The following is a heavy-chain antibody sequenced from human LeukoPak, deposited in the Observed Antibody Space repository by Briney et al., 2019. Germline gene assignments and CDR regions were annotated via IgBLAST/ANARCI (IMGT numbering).Heavy chain of an antibody. D-gene: IGHD4-17*01. V-gene: IGHV3-21*01. CDR2: ISSSSSYI. J-gene: IGHJ6*02. Sequence: GGSLRLSCAASGFTFSNYGMHWVRQAPGRGLEWVSSISSSSSYIYYADSVKGRFTISRDNAKNSLYLQMNSLRAEDTAVYYCARAPGDYYYYYYGMDVWGQGTTVTVSS. CDR3: ARAPGDYYYYYYGMDV. CDR1: GFTFSNYG.